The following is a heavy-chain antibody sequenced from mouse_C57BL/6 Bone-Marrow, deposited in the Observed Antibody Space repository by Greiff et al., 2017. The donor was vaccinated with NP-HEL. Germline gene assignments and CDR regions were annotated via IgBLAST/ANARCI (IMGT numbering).Heavy chain of an antibody. CDR3: AREGIYYYGSEFDY. CDR2: IHPNSGST. D-gene: IGHD1-1*01. Sequence: QVQLQQPGAELVKPGASVKLSCKASGYTFTSYWMPWVKQRPGQGLEWIGMIHPNSGSTNYNEKFKSTATLTVDKSSSTAYMQLSSLTSEDAAVYYGAREGIYYYGSEFDYWGQGTTLTVSS. J-gene: IGHJ2*01. V-gene: IGHV1-64*01. CDR1: GYTFTSYW.